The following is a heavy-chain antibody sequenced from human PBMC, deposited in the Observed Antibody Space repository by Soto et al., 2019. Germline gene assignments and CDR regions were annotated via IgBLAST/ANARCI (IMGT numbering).Heavy chain of an antibody. D-gene: IGHD6-6*01. CDR1: GFTFISYA. CDR2: ISIRGGDE. V-gene: IGHV3-30*03. J-gene: IGHJ4*02. CDR3: ARGTIVARQHLDY. Sequence: QVQLVESGGGVVQPGKSLRLSCAASGFTFISYAMHWARQAPGKGLEWVTVISIRGGDEYYAESVRGRFTISRDDSKNTLYLQMDSLRVEDTAVNYCARGTIVARQHLDYWGQGTLVTVSS.